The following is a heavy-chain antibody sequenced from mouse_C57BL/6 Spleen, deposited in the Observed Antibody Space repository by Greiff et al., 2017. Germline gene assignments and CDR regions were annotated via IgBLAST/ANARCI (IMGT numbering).Heavy chain of an antibody. CDR2: IHPNSGST. J-gene: IGHJ4*01. D-gene: IGHD2-3*01. V-gene: IGHV1-64*01. CDR3: ARPYDGYIDAMDD. Sequence: QVQLQQPGAELVKPGASVKLSCKASGYTFTSYWMHWVKQRPGQGLEWIGMIHPNSGSTNYNEKFKSKATLTVDKSSSTAYMQLSSLTSEDSAVYYCARPYDGYIDAMDDWGQGTSVTVSS. CDR1: GYTFTSYW.